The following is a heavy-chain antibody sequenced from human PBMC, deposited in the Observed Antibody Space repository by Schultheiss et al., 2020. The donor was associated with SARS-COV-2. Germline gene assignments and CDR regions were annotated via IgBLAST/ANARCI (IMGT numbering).Heavy chain of an antibody. CDR2: INHSGST. Sequence: SETLSLTCAVYGGSFSGYYWSRIRQPPGKGLEWIGEINHSGSTNYNPSLKSRVTISVDTSKNQFSLKLSSVTAADTAVYYCATEKGEWSDAFDIWGQGTMVTVSS. V-gene: IGHV4-34*01. CDR3: ATEKGEWSDAFDI. J-gene: IGHJ3*02. D-gene: IGHD3-3*01. CDR1: GGSFSGYY.